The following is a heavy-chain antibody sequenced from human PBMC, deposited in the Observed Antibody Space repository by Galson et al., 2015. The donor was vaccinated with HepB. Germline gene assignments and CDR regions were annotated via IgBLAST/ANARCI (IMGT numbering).Heavy chain of an antibody. CDR1: GFTFSTYS. Sequence: SLRLSCAASGFTFSTYSMNWVRQAPGKGLEWVSSITSSSRNMYYADSVKGRFTISRDNAKNSLYLQMNRLRVEDTAVYYCSKDRGYSSSGYLGPYYDYGLNVWGRGTTVTVSS. J-gene: IGHJ6*02. CDR2: ITSSSRNM. D-gene: IGHD6-13*01. CDR3: SKDRGYSSSGYLGPYYDYGLNV. V-gene: IGHV3-21*01.